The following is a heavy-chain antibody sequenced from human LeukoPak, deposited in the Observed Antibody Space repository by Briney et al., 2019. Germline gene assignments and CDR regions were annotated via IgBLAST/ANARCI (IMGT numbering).Heavy chain of an antibody. CDR1: GFTFSSYE. Sequence: QPGGSLRLSCAASGFTFSSYEMNWVRQAPGKGLEWVSYISSSGSTIYYADSVKGRFTISRDNAKNSLYLQMNSLRAEDTAVYYCARGLKGRMTTVTTSWNYWGQGTLVTVSS. J-gene: IGHJ4*02. D-gene: IGHD4-17*01. CDR3: ARGLKGRMTTVTTSWNY. V-gene: IGHV3-48*03. CDR2: ISSSGSTI.